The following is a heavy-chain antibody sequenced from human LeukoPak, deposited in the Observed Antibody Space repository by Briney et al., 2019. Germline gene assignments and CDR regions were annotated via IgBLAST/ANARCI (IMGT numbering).Heavy chain of an antibody. J-gene: IGHJ5*02. Sequence: SSETLSLTCTVSGGSISSYYWSWIRQPAGKGLEWSGYIYYSGSTNYHPSLNSRVTISVDTSKNHFSLNLSSVTAADTAVYYCARGQITVTTLWVVRALSNWFDPWGQGTLVTVSS. CDR2: IYYSGST. V-gene: IGHV4-59*08. CDR3: ARGQITVTTLWVVRALSNWFDP. D-gene: IGHD4-11*01. CDR1: GGSISSYY.